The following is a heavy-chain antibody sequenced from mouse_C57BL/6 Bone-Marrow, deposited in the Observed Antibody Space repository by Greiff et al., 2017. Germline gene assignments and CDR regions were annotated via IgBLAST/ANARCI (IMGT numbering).Heavy chain of an antibody. D-gene: IGHD1-1*01. Sequence: VQLQQSGPELVKPGASVKLSCKASGYTFTSYDINWVKQRPGQGLEWIGWIYPRDGSTKYNEKFKGKATLTVDKSSSTAYMALHSLTSEDSAVYFGERFGFDGSSGDWYWYVGGWGTGATVSASS. J-gene: IGHJ1*03. CDR3: ERFGFDGSSGDWYWYVGG. CDR2: IYPRDGST. V-gene: IGHV1-85*01. CDR1: GYTFTSYD.